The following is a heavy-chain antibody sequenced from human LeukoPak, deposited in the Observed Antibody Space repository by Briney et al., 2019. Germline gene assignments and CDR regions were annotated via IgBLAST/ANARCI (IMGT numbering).Heavy chain of an antibody. CDR1: GYTFTSYG. V-gene: IGHV1-18*01. CDR2: ISAYNGNT. D-gene: IGHD2-21*02. J-gene: IGHJ4*02. Sequence: GASVKVSCKASGYTFTSYGISWVRQAPGQGLEWMGWISAYNGNTNYAQKLQGRVTMTTDTSTSTAHMELRSLRSDDTAVYYCARVVAYCGGDCYSEFDYWGQGTLVTVSS. CDR3: ARVVAYCGGDCYSEFDY.